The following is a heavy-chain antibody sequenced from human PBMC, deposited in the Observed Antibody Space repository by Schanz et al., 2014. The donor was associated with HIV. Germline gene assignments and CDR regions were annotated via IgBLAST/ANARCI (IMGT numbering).Heavy chain of an antibody. D-gene: IGHD3-22*01. Sequence: QVQLVESGGGVVQPGRSLRLSCAASGFTFSSHGMHWVRQAPGKGLEWVAVIWDDGTDKYYAGSGKGRFTISTDNSQYTMYLQMKRLSAAVSSVYCCARDNLCYYYLPGCPFDIWGQGTMVTVSS. CDR1: GFTFSSHG. V-gene: IGHV3-33*01. CDR2: IWDDGTDK. J-gene: IGHJ3*02. CDR3: ARDNLCYYYLPGCPFDI.